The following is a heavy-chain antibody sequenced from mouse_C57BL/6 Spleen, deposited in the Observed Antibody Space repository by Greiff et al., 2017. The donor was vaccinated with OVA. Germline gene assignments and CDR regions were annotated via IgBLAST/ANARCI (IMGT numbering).Heavy chain of an antibody. Sequence: VQLQQSGTELVKPGASVKLSCKASGYTFTSYWMHWVKQRPGQGLEWIGNINPSNGGTNYNEKFKSKATLTVDKSSSTAYMQLSSLTSEDSAVYYGARGGIYYGNYGWFAYWGQGTLVTVSA. D-gene: IGHD2-1*01. J-gene: IGHJ3*01. CDR2: INPSNGGT. CDR3: ARGGIYYGNYGWFAY. V-gene: IGHV1-53*01. CDR1: GYTFTSYW.